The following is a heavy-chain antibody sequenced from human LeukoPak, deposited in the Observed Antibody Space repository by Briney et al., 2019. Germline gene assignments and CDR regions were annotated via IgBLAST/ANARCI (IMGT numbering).Heavy chain of an antibody. J-gene: IGHJ4*02. Sequence: PGGSLRLSCAASGFTFNNYAMSWVRQAPGKGLEWLSAITSGGASTWNADSVEGRFTISRDNSKNTLYLQMNRLRAEDTATYYCAKDHSDCRGINCLLHQDWGQGTLVTVSS. CDR1: GFTFNNYA. D-gene: IGHD2-15*01. CDR2: ITSGGAST. V-gene: IGHV3-23*01. CDR3: AKDHSDCRGINCLLHQD.